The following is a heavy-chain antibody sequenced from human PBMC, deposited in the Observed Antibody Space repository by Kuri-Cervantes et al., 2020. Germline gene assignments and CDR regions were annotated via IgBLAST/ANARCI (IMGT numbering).Heavy chain of an antibody. V-gene: IGHV4-34*01. J-gene: IGHJ6*03. Sequence: ESLKISCAVYGGSFSGYYWSWIRQPPGKGLEWIGEINHSGSTNYNPSLKSRVTISVDTSKNQFSLKLSSVTAADTAVYYCARGVTTGYSSSWYQAHYYYYMDVWGKGTTVTVSS. D-gene: IGHD6-13*01. CDR1: GGSFSGYY. CDR2: INHSGST. CDR3: ARGVTTGYSSSWYQAHYYYYMDV.